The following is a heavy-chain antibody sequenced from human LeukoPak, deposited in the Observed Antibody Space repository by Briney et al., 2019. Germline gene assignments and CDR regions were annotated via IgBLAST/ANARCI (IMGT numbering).Heavy chain of an antibody. CDR1: GFTFSSYA. CDR2: ISYDGSNK. V-gene: IGHV3-30*04. J-gene: IGHJ5*02. CDR3: ARRPSFDP. D-gene: IGHD6-6*01. Sequence: GRSLRLSCAASGFTFSSYAMHWVRQAPGKGLEWVAVISYDGSNKYYADSVKGRFTISRDNSKNTLYLQMNSLRAEDTAVYYCARRPSFDPWGQGTLVTVSS.